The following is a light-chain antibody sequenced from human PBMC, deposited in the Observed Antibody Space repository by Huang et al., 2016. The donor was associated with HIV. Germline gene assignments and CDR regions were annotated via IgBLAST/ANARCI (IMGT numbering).Light chain of an antibody. CDR2: TAS. CDR3: QQSSSWPPLT. Sequence: EIVLTQSPATLSLSPGERATLSCRASQCVSSYLAWYQQKPGQAPRLLISTASNRATGIPARFSGSGSGTDFTLTISSLEPEDFAIYYCQQSSSWPPLTFGGGTKVEIK. J-gene: IGKJ4*01. CDR1: QCVSSY. V-gene: IGKV3-11*01.